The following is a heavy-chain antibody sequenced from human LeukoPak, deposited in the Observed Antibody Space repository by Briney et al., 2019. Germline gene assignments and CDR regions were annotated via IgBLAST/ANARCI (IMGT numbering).Heavy chain of an antibody. CDR1: GYSISSGYY. J-gene: IGHJ5*02. Sequence: SETLSLTCAVSGYSISSGYYWGWIRQPPGKGLEWIGSIYHSGSTYYNPSLKSRVTISVDTSKNQFSLKLSSVTAADTAVYYCARGRRRSNWFDPWGQGTLVTVSS. CDR3: ARGRRRSNWFDP. CDR2: IYHSGST. V-gene: IGHV4-38-2*01.